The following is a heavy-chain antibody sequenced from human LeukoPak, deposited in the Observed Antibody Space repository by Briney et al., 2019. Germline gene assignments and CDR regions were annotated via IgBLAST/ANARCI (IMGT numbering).Heavy chain of an antibody. CDR1: GFTFSSYS. J-gene: IGHJ5*02. D-gene: IGHD2-8*01. CDR2: LYMSGYT. Sequence: QSGGSLRLSCAASGFTFSSYSMNWVRQAPGQGLVWVSVLYMSGYTSYADSVEGRFTISRDRSKNTLYLQMNSLRVEDTGIYYCTRDNGHLWGQGTLVTVSS. CDR3: TRDNGHL. V-gene: IGHV3-53*01.